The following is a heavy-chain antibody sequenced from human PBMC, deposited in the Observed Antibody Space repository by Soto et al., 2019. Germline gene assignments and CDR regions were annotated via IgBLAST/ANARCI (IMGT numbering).Heavy chain of an antibody. D-gene: IGHD5-12*01. Sequence: SATPAITWAVSGVTISTYYWSWIRQPPGKGLEWIGYNYHSGTTNYNPSLKSRVTISVDTSKNQFSLRLTSVTAADTAIYYCVREAYIGYGHAIDHWGQGTLVTVSS. V-gene: IGHV4-59*01. CDR3: VREAYIGYGHAIDH. CDR1: GVTISTYY. CDR2: NYHSGTT. J-gene: IGHJ4*02.